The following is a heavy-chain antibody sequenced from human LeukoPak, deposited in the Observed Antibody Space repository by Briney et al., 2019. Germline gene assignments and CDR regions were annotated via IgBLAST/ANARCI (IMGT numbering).Heavy chain of an antibody. CDR1: GFSFSTYW. CDR3: AKEAMDYYFDY. V-gene: IGHV3-7*03. Sequence: PGGSLRLSCAASGFSFSTYWMTWVRLAPGKGLEWVANIKEDGSLKYYVDSVKGRFTISRDNSKNTLYLQMNSLRAEDTAVYYCAKEAMDYYFDYWGQGTLVTVSS. J-gene: IGHJ4*02. D-gene: IGHD5-18*01. CDR2: IKEDGSLK.